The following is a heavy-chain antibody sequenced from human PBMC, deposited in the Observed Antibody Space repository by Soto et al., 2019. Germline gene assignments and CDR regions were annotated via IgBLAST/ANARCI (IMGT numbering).Heavy chain of an antibody. CDR2: IIPALGTA. J-gene: IGHJ2*01. Sequence: QDQLVQSGAEVKKPGSSVKVSCKASGGTFSSHTFSWVRQAPGQGLEWMGRIIPALGTATYAQKFQGRVTIRADESATTVYMALNSLRSEDAAVYYCARPDFGDYWYFDLWGRGTLVTVSS. CDR1: GGTFSSHT. D-gene: IGHD4-17*01. V-gene: IGHV1-69*08. CDR3: ARPDFGDYWYFDL.